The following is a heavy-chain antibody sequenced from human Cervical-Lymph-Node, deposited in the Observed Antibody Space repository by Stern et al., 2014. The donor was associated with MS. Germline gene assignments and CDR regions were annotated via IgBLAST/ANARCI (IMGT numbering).Heavy chain of an antibody. CDR2: IGPSDSYT. J-gene: IGHJ3*02. Sequence: VQLGQSGAEVKKPGESLRISCKGSGYSFTSYWISWVRQMPGKGLEWMGRIGPSDSYTNYSQHFHGHGTISADKSISTAYRQWSSLKASDTAMYYCARRCSRRIDAFDIWGQGTMVTVSS. D-gene: IGHD2-15*01. CDR3: ARRCSRRIDAFDI. CDR1: GYSFTSYW. V-gene: IGHV5-10-1*03.